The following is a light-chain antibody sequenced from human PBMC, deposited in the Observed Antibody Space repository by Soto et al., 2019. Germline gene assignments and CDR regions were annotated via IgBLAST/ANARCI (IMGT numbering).Light chain of an antibody. CDR2: GAS. J-gene: IGKJ1*01. CDR3: QQYNSSLQT. CDR1: QSVSSN. V-gene: IGKV3-15*01. Sequence: DIVLTQSPDSLAVSMGERATLSCKASQSVSSNLAWYQQRPGQAPRLLIYGASTRASGIPARFSGSGSGTEFTLTISSLQSEDVAVYYCQQYNSSLQTFGQGTKVDI.